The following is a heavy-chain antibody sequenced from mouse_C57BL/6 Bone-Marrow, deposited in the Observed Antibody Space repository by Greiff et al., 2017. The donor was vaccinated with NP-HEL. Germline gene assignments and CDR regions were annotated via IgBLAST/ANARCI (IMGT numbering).Heavy chain of an antibody. CDR2: IRSKSNNYAT. CDR3: VRLHYGSNAMDY. D-gene: IGHD1-1*01. CDR1: GFSFNTYA. Sequence: EVHLVESGGGLVQPKGSLKLSCAASGFSFNTYAMNWVRQAPGKGLEWVARIRSKSNNYATYYADSVKDRFTISRDDSESMLYLQMNNLKTEDTAMYYCVRLHYGSNAMDYWGQGTSVTVSS. V-gene: IGHV10-1*01. J-gene: IGHJ4*01.